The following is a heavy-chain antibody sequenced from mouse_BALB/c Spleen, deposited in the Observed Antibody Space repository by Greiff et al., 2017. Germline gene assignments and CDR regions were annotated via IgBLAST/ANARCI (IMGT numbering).Heavy chain of an antibody. CDR2: ISNLAYSI. CDR3: ARVHDGYYYFDY. V-gene: IGHV5-15*02. Sequence: DVQLVESGGGLVKPGGSRKLSCAASGFTFSDYGMAWVRQAPGKGPEWVAFISNLAYSIYYADTVTGRFTISRENAKNTLYLEMSSLRSEDTAMYYCARVHDGYYYFDYWGQGTTLTVSS. D-gene: IGHD2-3*01. CDR1: GFTFSDYG. J-gene: IGHJ2*01.